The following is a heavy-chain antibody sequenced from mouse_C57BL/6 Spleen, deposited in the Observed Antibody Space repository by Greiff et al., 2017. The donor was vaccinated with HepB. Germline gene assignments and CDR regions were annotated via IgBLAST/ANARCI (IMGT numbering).Heavy chain of an antibody. J-gene: IGHJ4*01. V-gene: IGHV5-6*02. Sequence: DVMLVESGGDLVKPGGSLKLSCAASGFTFSSYGMSWVRQTPDKRLEWVATISSGGSYTYYPDSVKGRFTISRDNAKNTLYLQMSSLKSEDTAMYYCARYDYDPYYYAMDYWGQGTSVTVSS. D-gene: IGHD2-4*01. CDR1: GFTFSSYG. CDR2: ISSGGSYT. CDR3: ARYDYDPYYYAMDY.